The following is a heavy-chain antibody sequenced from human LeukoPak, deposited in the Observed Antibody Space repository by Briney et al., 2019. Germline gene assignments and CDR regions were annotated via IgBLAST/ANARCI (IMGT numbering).Heavy chain of an antibody. CDR2: ISGTGDST. CDR3: AKDFDFWSAYYRGDDC. J-gene: IGHJ4*02. D-gene: IGHD3-3*01. CDR1: RFTFSSYA. Sequence: GGSLRLSCAASRFTFSSYAMSWVRQAPGKGLEWVSAISGTGDSTYYADSVKGRFTISRDNSKNTLYLQMNSLRAEDAAIYYCAKDFDFWSAYYRGDDCWGQGTLVTVSS. V-gene: IGHV3-23*01.